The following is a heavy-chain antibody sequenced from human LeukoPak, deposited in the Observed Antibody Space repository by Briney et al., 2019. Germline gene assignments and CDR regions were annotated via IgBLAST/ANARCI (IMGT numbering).Heavy chain of an antibody. CDR3: ARRTKAVAGFTFDN. D-gene: IGHD6-19*01. V-gene: IGHV5-51*01. CDR1: GYRFTSHW. Sequence: GESLNISCKSSGYRFTSHWIGWVRQMPGKGLEWMAIIDPGDSGTSYSPSFEGQVTISADKSLSTAYLQWRSLEASDTAMYYCARRTKAVAGFTFDNWGQGTLVTVSS. CDR2: IDPGDSGT. J-gene: IGHJ4*02.